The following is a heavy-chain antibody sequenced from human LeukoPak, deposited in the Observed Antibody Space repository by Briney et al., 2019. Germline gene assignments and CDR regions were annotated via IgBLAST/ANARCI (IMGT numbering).Heavy chain of an antibody. J-gene: IGHJ6*03. CDR3: ARHDYDFWSGYHYYMDV. Sequence: SVKVSCRASGGTFSSYTISWVRQAPGQGLEWMGRIIPILGIANYAQKFQGRVTITADKSTSTAYMELSSLRSEDTAVYYCARHDYDFWSGYHYYMDVWGKGTTVTVSS. CDR2: IIPILGIA. D-gene: IGHD3-3*01. CDR1: GGTFSSYT. V-gene: IGHV1-69*02.